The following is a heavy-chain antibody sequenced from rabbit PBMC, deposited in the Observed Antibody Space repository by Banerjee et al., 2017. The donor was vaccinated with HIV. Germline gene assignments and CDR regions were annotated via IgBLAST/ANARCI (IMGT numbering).Heavy chain of an antibody. CDR1: GFSFSNKYV. Sequence: QEQLEESGGGLVKPEGSLTLTCKASGFSFSNKYVMCWVRQAPGKGLEWIACINTSSGSTRYASWVNGRFTISKTSSTTVDLKVTSLTGADTATYFCARFFPPNSAYYDLWGQGTLVTVS. CDR2: INTSSGST. J-gene: IGHJ4*01. D-gene: IGHD1-1*01. CDR3: ARFFPPNSAYYDL. V-gene: IGHV1S45*01.